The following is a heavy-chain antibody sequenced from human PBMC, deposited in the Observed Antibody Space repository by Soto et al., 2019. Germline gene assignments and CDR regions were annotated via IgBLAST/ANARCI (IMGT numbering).Heavy chain of an antibody. J-gene: IGHJ6*02. CDR2: INHSGST. V-gene: IGHV4-34*01. Sequence: QVQLQQWGAGLLKPSETLSLTCAVYGGSFSGYYWSWIRQPPGKGLEWIGEINHSGSTNYNPSLRSRATISVDTSKNQFSLKLSSVTAADTAVYYCARFGLAPFYYYYGMDVWGQGTTVTVSS. CDR3: ARFGLAPFYYYYGMDV. D-gene: IGHD3-16*01. CDR1: GGSFSGYY.